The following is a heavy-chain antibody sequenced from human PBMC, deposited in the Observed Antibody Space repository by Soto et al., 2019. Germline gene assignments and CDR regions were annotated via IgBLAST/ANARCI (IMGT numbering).Heavy chain of an antibody. J-gene: IGHJ6*02. Sequence: PGGSLRLSCAASGFTFSSYGMHWVRQAPGKGLEWVAVIWYDGSNKYYADSVKGRFTISRDNSKNTLYLQMNSLRAEDTAVYYCARDGTTGTANYHYAMDVWGQGTTVTVSS. V-gene: IGHV3-33*01. CDR3: ARDGTTGTANYHYAMDV. CDR1: GFTFSSYG. D-gene: IGHD4-17*01. CDR2: IWYDGSNK.